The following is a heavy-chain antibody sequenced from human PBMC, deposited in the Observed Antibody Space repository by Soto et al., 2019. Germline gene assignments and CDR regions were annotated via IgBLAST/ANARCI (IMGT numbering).Heavy chain of an antibody. D-gene: IGHD1-26*01. CDR2: IYTSGST. CDR3: AREGASGFGMDV. CDR1: GGSIRSYY. V-gene: IGHV4-4*07. J-gene: IGHJ6*02. Sequence: SETLSLTCNVSGGSIRSYYWSWVRQPAGRPLEWIGRIYTSGSTNYNPSLKSRVSMSVDTSKNQFSLEVTSVTAADTAVYYCAREGASGFGMDVWGLGTTVTVSS.